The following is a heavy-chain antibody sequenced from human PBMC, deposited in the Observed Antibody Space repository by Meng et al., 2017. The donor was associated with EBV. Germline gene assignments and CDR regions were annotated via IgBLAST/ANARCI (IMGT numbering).Heavy chain of an antibody. V-gene: IGHV1-18*01. J-gene: IGHJ4*02. Sequence: QVRLVQCAAEVKKPGASVKVSCKASGYTFTSYGISWVRQAPGQGLEWMGWISAYNGNTNYAQKLQGRVTMTTDTSTSTAYMELSSLKSEDTAVYYCTAGGYGDQYYFDYWGQGTLVTVSS. CDR2: ISAYNGNT. CDR1: GYTFTSYG. D-gene: IGHD4-17*01. CDR3: TAGGYGDQYYFDY.